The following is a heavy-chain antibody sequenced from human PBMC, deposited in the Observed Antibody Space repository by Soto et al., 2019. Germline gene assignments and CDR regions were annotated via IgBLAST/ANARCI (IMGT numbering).Heavy chain of an antibody. J-gene: IGHJ5*02. D-gene: IGHD3-10*02. CDR2: IYYSGST. Sequence: QVQLQESGPGLVKPSQTLSLTCTVSGGSISSGDYYWSWIRQPPGKGLEWIGYIYYSGSTYYNPSXXXXXXXXXXXXXXXXXXXXXXXXXXXXAVYYCARSVRGLFDWFDPWGQGTLVTVSS. CDR3: ARSVRGLFDWFDP. V-gene: IGHV4-30-4*01. CDR1: GGSISSGDYY.